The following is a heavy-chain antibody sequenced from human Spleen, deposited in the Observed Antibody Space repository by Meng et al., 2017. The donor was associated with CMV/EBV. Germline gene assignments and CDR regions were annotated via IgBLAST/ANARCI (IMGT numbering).Heavy chain of an antibody. CDR3: AEGDYMWRFPY. V-gene: IGHV1-2*02. CDR2: IHPNSGDT. D-gene: IGHD3-10*01. CDR1: EYTFNGYY. J-gene: IGHJ4*02. Sequence: SCKAAEYTFNGYYMHWVRQAPGQGLEWMGWIHPNSGDTNYARKFQGRVTMTRDTSISTVYMELSRLRFDDTAVYYCAEGDYMWRFPYWGLGTLVTVSS.